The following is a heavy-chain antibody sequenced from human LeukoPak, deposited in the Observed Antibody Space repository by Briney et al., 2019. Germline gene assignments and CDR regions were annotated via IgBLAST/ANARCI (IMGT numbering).Heavy chain of an antibody. V-gene: IGHV3-21*01. Sequence: PGGSLRLSCAASGFTFSSYSMNWVRQAPGKGLEWVSSISSSSSYIYYADSVKGRFTISRDNAKNSLYLQMNSLRAEDTAVYYCARERGTYYDFWSGLYWGQGTLVTVSS. J-gene: IGHJ4*02. CDR2: ISSSSSYI. D-gene: IGHD3-3*01. CDR3: ARERGTYYDFWSGLY. CDR1: GFTFSSYS.